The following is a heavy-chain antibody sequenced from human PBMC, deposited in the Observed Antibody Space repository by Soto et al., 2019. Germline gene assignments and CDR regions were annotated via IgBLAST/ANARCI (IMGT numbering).Heavy chain of an antibody. CDR1: GGSISSSGYY. CDR3: ASQGYSSSWYYFDY. J-gene: IGHJ4*02. D-gene: IGHD6-13*01. CDR2: LYYGGST. V-gene: IGHV4-39*01. Sequence: SETLCLTCTISGGSISSSGYYWGWIRQPPGTGLEWIGSLYYGGSTYYNPSLKSRVTISADTSKNQFSLKVNSVTAADTAVYYCASQGYSSSWYYFDYWGQGTLVTVSS.